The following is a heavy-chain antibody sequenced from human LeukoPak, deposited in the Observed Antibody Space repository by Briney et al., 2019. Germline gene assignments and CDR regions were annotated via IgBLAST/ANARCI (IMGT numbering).Heavy chain of an antibody. CDR3: AKDSGPLIVGATGGAFDY. Sequence: GGSLRLSCAASGFTFSSYGMHWVRQAPGKGLEWVAVISYDGSNKKYADSVKGRFTISRDNAKNSLYLQMNSLRAEDMALYYCAKDSGPLIVGATGGAFDYWGQGTLVTVSS. J-gene: IGHJ4*02. CDR2: ISYDGSNK. D-gene: IGHD1-26*01. CDR1: GFTFSSYG. V-gene: IGHV3-30*18.